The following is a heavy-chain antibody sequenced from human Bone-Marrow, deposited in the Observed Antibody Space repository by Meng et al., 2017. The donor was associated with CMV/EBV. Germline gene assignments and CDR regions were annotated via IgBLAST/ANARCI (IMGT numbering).Heavy chain of an antibody. D-gene: IGHD2/OR15-2a*01. CDR3: ARGQVQCSTINCHDYRFSGMDV. CDR2: INPSGGST. Sequence: ASVKVSCKASGYTFTSYYMHWVRQAPGQGLEWMGIINPSGGSTSYAQKFQGRVTMTRDTSTSTVYMELSSLRSGDTAVYYCARGQVQCSTINCHDYRFSGMDVWGQGTTVTVSS. V-gene: IGHV1-46*01. J-gene: IGHJ6*02. CDR1: GYTFTSYY.